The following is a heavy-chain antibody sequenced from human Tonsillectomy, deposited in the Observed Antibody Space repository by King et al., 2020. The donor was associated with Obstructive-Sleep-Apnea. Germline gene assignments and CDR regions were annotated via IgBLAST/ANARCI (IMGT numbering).Heavy chain of an antibody. J-gene: IGHJ6*02. Sequence: VQLVESGGGLVRPGGSLRLSCAASGFTLSDYYMSWIRQAPGKGLEWVSYISSRYSYTHYADSVKGRFTISRDNAKNSIYLQMRSLRVEDTAVYYCARDPIVVEVAASDGMDVWGQGTTVTVS. CDR1: GFTLSDYY. D-gene: IGHD2-15*01. V-gene: IGHV3-11*06. CDR3: ARDPIVVEVAASDGMDV. CDR2: ISSRYSYT.